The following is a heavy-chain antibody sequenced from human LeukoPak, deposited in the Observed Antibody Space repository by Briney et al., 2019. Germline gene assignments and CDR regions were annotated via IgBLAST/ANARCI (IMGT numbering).Heavy chain of an antibody. CDR1: GYSISSGYY. CDR2: IYHSGYT. CDR3: ARDLNPTHYFDY. V-gene: IGHV4-38-2*02. Sequence: PSETLSLTCNVSGYSISSGYYWAWIRQAPGKGLEWIGSIYHSGYTHYNPSLKGRVTISVDTSKNDFSLKLSSVAAADTAIYYCARDLNPTHYFDYWGQGTLVTVSS. J-gene: IGHJ4*02.